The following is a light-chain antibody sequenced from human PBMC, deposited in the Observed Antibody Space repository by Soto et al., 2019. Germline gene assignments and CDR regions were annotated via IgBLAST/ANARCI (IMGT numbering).Light chain of an antibody. V-gene: IGLV1-44*01. CDR1: SSNIGSNT. CDR2: YNN. J-gene: IGLJ2*01. CDR3: ATWDDTLNVWI. Sequence: QSVLTQAPSVSGTPGQRVTISCYGSSSNIGSNTVNWYQQLPGAAPKLLIYYNNQRPSGVPDRFSASKSGTSASLAVSGVQSEDEADYYCATWDDTLNVWIFGGGTKLTVL.